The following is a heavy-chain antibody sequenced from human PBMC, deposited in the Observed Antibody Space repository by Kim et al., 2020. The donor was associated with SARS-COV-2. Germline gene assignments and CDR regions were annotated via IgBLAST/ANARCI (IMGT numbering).Heavy chain of an antibody. CDR2: ISSSGSTI. Sequence: GGSLRLSCAASGFTFSDYDMSWIRQAPGKGLEWVSYISSSGSTIYYADSVKGRFTISRDNAKNSLYLQMNSLRAEDTAVYYCARVRGAAGPLSYYYYGMDVWGQGTTVTVSS. CDR1: GFTFSDYD. CDR3: ARVRGAAGPLSYYYYGMDV. D-gene: IGHD6-13*01. J-gene: IGHJ6*02. V-gene: IGHV3-11*01.